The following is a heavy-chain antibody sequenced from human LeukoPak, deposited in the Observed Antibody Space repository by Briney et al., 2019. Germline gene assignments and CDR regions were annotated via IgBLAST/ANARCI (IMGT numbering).Heavy chain of an antibody. D-gene: IGHD3-10*01. V-gene: IGHV1-2*02. CDR3: AKDARSGSYDNVGWFDP. J-gene: IGHJ5*02. Sequence: GASVKVSCKASGYTFTGYYMHWVRQAPGQGLEWMGWISPNSGDTNYAQKFQGRVTMTRDTSITTVYMELSGLRSDDTAVYYCAKDARSGSYDNVGWFDPWGQGTLVTVSS. CDR2: ISPNSGDT. CDR1: GYTFTGYY.